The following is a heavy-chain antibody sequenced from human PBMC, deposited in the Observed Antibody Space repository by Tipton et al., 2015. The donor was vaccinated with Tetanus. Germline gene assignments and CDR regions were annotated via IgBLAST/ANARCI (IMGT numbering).Heavy chain of an antibody. CDR1: GFTVSSNY. D-gene: IGHD3-3*01. J-gene: IGHJ4*02. V-gene: IGHV4-34*01. Sequence: LRLSCAASGFTVSSNYMSWVRQPPGKGLEWIGEINHSGSTNYNPSLKSRVTISVDTSKNQFSLKLSSVTAADTAVCYCARDLYYDFWSGNFDYWDQGTLVTVSS. CDR2: INHSGST. CDR3: ARDLYYDFWSGNFDY.